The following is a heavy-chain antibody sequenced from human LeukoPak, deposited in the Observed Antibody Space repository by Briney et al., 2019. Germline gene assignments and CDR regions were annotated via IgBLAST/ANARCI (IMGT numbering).Heavy chain of an antibody. CDR2: ISSSSSYI. CDR1: GFTFSSYS. Sequence: PGGSLRLSCAASGFTFSSYSMNWVRQAPGKGLEWVSSISSSSSYIYYADSVKGRFTISRDNAKNSLYLQMNSLRAEDTAVYYCARATDYDFWSGYSPFDPWGQGTLVTVSS. V-gene: IGHV3-21*01. J-gene: IGHJ5*02. CDR3: ARATDYDFWSGYSPFDP. D-gene: IGHD3-3*01.